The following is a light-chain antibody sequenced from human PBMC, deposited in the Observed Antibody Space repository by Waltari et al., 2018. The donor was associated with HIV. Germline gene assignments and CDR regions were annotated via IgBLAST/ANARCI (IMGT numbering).Light chain of an antibody. Sequence: QSALTQPASVSGSPGQSITISCTGTSSDVGGSHSVSWYQQHPGKAPKVMIYEVTNRPSGVSNRFSGSKSGNTASLTISGLQAEDEADYYCSSYTSSNTVVFGGGTKLTVL. CDR2: EVT. V-gene: IGLV2-14*01. CDR3: SSYTSSNTVV. CDR1: SSDVGGSHS. J-gene: IGLJ2*01.